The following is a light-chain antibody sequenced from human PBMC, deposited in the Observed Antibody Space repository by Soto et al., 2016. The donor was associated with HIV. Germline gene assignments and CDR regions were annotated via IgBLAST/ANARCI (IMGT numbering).Light chain of an antibody. CDR2: DDS. J-gene: IGLJ3*02. Sequence: SYELAQPPSVSVAPGKTARITCGGDNLGSKSVHWYQQKPGQAPVLVVYDDSDRPSGIPERFSGSNPGNTATLTISRVEAGDEADYYCQVWGSTSDPWVFGGGTKLTVL. CDR3: QVWGSTSDPWV. V-gene: IGLV3-21*03. CDR1: NLGSKS.